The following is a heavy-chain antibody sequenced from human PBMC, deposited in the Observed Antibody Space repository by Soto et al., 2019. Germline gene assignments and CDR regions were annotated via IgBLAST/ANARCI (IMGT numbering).Heavy chain of an antibody. V-gene: IGHV1-2*02. CDR3: VKDIERGGGGGY. CDR2: INPNSGST. J-gene: IGHJ4*02. D-gene: IGHD3-16*01. Sequence: ASVKVSCKASGYTFTGYYIHWVRQAPGQGLECMEWINPNSGSTYYADSVKGRFTISRDNSKNTLYLQMSSLRAEDTAVYYCVKDIERGGGGGYWGQGTLVTVSS. CDR1: GYTFTGYY.